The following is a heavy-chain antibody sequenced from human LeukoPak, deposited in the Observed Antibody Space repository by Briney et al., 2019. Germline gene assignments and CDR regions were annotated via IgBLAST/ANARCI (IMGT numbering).Heavy chain of an antibody. CDR3: ARHDSSSWYGNQYYFDY. V-gene: IGHV4-39*01. J-gene: IGHJ4*02. CDR2: IYYSGST. D-gene: IGHD6-13*01. Sequence: SETLSLTCTVSGGSISSSSYYWGWIRQPPGKGLEWIGSIYYSGSTYYNPSLKSRVTISVDTSKNQFSLKLSSVTAADTAVYYCARHDSSSWYGNQYYFDYWGQGTLVTVSS. CDR1: GGSISSSSYY.